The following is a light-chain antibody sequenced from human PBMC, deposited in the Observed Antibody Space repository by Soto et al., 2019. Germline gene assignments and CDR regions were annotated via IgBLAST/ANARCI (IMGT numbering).Light chain of an antibody. CDR1: QRVNSSY. CDR2: GAS. J-gene: IGKJ2*01. Sequence: EIVLTQSPDTLYLSPGEGATLSCRASQRVNSSYLAWYQQKPGQAPRLLISGASDRATGVPARVIGSGSGTDFTLTICRLEPEDFAVYYCQQYVNSPVTFGQGTKLEIK. CDR3: QQYVNSPVT. V-gene: IGKV3-20*01.